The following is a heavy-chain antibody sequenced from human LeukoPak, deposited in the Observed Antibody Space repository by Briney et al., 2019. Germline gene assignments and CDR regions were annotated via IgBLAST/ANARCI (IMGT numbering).Heavy chain of an antibody. CDR1: GFTFSSYA. CDR3: AKSAKTGTTLIYFDY. CDR2: FSGSGGYT. V-gene: IGHV3-23*01. J-gene: IGHJ4*02. Sequence: GGSLRLSCAASGFTFSSYAMSWVRQAPGKGLEWVAAFSGSGGYTYYADSVKGRFTISRDSSSNMLYLQMNSPRAGDTAVYYCAKSAKTGTTLIYFDYWGQGTLVSVSS. D-gene: IGHD1-7*01.